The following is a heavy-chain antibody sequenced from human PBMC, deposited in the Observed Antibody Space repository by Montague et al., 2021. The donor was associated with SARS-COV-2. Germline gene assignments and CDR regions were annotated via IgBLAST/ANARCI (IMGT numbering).Heavy chain of an antibody. D-gene: IGHD3-16*01. J-gene: IGHJ4*02. Sequence: SLSLSWAASGFFFNSYVMSWVRQAPGKGLEWVSSISGGSETINYADSVKGRFTISRDRSKNTLYLQLNNLRADDAAVYYCAKHLVPWYYFDYWGQGTLVTVSS. CDR2: ISGGSETI. CDR3: AKHLVPWYYFDY. CDR1: GFFFNSYV. V-gene: IGHV3-23*01.